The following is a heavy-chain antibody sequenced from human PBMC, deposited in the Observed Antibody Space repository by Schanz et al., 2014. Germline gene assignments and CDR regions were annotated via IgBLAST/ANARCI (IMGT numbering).Heavy chain of an antibody. Sequence: VQLVESGGGLVKPGGSLRLSCAASGFNFANHAIHWVRQGQGNGLQWVAVISSDGSKKLYADSVKARFTISRDNSKNSVSLQMDSLRPEDTAVYFCAKDLHSNSGNYYSYYFDYWGQGTLVTVSS. V-gene: IGHV3-30*18. D-gene: IGHD3-10*01. J-gene: IGHJ4*02. CDR2: ISSDGSKK. CDR1: GFNFANHA. CDR3: AKDLHSNSGNYYSYYFDY.